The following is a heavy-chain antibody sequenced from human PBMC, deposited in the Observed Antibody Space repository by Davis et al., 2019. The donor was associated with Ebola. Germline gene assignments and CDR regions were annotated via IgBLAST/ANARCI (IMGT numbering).Heavy chain of an antibody. D-gene: IGHD6-13*01. CDR1: AFTFSDYY. V-gene: IGHV3-11*06. J-gene: IGHJ4*02. Sequence: SLRLSCVASAFTFSDYYMSCIRQAPGKGLEWVSYISSSSSYTNYADSVKGRFTISRDNAKNSLYLQMNSLRAEDTAVYYCAKGGPSTSWYVDYFDYWDQGTLVTVSS. CDR3: AKGGPSTSWYVDYFDY. CDR2: ISSSSSYT.